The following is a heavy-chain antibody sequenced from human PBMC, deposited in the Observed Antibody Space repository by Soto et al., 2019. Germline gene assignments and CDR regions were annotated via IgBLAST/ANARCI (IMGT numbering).Heavy chain of an antibody. J-gene: IGHJ4*02. Sequence: KGLEWVANIKQDGSEKYYVDSVKGRFTISRDNAKNSLYLQMNSLRAEDTAVYYCARDPEVYYDSSGYFGGGTLDYWGQGTLVTVSS. D-gene: IGHD3-22*01. CDR3: ARDPEVYYDSSGYFGGGTLDY. CDR2: IKQDGSEK. V-gene: IGHV3-7*01.